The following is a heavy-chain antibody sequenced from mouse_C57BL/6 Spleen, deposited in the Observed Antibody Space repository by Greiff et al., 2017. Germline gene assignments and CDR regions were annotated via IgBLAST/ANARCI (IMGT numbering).Heavy chain of an antibody. J-gene: IGHJ4*01. CDR3: ARRYYDYPYAMDY. V-gene: IGHV5-17*01. CDR1: GFTFSDYG. Sequence: EVKLVESGGGLVKPGGSLKLSCAASGFTFSDYGMHWVRQAPEKGLEWVAYISSGSSTIYYADTVKGRFTFSRDNAKNTLFLQMTSLRSEDTAMYYCARRYYDYPYAMDYWGQGTSVTVSS. D-gene: IGHD2-4*01. CDR2: ISSGSSTI.